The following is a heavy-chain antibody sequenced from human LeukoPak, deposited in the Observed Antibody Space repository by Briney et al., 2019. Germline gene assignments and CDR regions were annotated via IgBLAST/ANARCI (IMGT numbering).Heavy chain of an antibody. D-gene: IGHD6-6*01. CDR1: GGSISSDEYY. CDR3: ATYSGSSKHYFDH. CDR2: IYHSGST. V-gene: IGHV4-30-2*01. J-gene: IGHJ4*02. Sequence: SETLSLTCSVSGGSISSDEYYWTWIRQPPGEGLEWIGYIYHSGSTYYNPSLKSRVTISVDKSKSQFSLKLTSVIAADTAVYYCATYSGSSKHYFDHWGQGTLVTVSS.